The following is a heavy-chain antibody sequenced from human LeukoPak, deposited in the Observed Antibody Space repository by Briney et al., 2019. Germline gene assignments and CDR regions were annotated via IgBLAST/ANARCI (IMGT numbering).Heavy chain of an antibody. CDR1: GYTFTSYY. V-gene: IGHV1-46*01. Sequence: ASVKVSCKASGYTFTSYYMHWVRQAPGQGLEWMGIINPSAGSTSYAQKFQGRVTMTRDTSTSTVYMELSSLRSEDTAVYYCARSGYRSGDNCYGYYFDYWGQGTLVAVSS. CDR2: INPSAGST. J-gene: IGHJ4*02. D-gene: IGHD2-15*01. CDR3: ARSGYRSGDNCYGYYFDY.